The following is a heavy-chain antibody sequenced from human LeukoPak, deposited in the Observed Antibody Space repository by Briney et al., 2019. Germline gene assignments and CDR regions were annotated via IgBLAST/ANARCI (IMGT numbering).Heavy chain of an antibody. D-gene: IGHD3-22*01. CDR3: ARGEDYYDSSGYYYPW. Sequence: SETLSLTCIVSGGSISSSIYYWAWVRQPPGKGLEWIGTVFYNGATQYSPSLRSRVTISIDTSTNQFSLKLTSVTAADTAVYYCARGEDYYDSSGYYYPWWGQGTLVTVSS. J-gene: IGHJ4*02. V-gene: IGHV4-39*07. CDR2: VFYNGAT. CDR1: GGSISSSIYY.